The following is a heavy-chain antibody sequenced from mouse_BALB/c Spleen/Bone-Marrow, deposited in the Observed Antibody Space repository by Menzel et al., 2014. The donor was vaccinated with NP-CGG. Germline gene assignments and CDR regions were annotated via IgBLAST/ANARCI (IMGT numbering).Heavy chain of an antibody. CDR3: ARYRYGSFDC. CDR2: IDPANGNT. D-gene: IGHD2-1*01. V-gene: IGHV14-3*02. J-gene: IGHJ2*01. CDR1: GFNIKDTY. Sequence: DVKLVESGAELVKPGASVKLSCTASGFNIKDTYIYWVKQRPEQGLEWIGRIDPANGNTKYDPKFQGKATITADTSSNTAYLQLSSLTSEDTAVYHCARYRYGSFDCWGQGTTLTVSS.